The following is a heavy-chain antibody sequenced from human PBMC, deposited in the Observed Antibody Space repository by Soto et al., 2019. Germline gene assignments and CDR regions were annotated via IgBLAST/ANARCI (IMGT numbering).Heavy chain of an antibody. CDR3: ARGVMVELRRGNQNWFDP. Sequence: PEPLSLTCAVSGYSISSGYYWGWIRQPPGKGLEWIGSIYHSGSTYYNPSLKSRVTISVDTSKNQFSLKLSSVTAADTAVCYCARGVMVELRRGNQNWFDPWGQGTLVTVSS. D-gene: IGHD1-7*01. CDR1: GYSISSGYY. V-gene: IGHV4-38-2*01. CDR2: IYHSGST. J-gene: IGHJ5*02.